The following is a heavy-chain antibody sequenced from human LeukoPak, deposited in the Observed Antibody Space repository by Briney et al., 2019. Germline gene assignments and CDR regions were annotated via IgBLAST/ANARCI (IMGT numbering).Heavy chain of an antibody. CDR3: ARAGEYSTSSGPYYYYYYYMDV. J-gene: IGHJ6*03. D-gene: IGHD6-6*01. Sequence: GGSLRLSCAASGLTVVSNYMTWVRQAPGKGLEWVSVIYSGGGTYYTDSVKGRFTISRDKSKNTLFLQMNSLRAEDTAVYYCARAGEYSTSSGPYYYYYYYMDVWGKGTTVTVSS. CDR2: IYSGGGT. CDR1: GLTVVSNY. V-gene: IGHV3-53*01.